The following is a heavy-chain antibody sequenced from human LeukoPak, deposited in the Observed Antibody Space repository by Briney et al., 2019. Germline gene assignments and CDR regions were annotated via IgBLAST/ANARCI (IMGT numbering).Heavy chain of an antibody. CDR3: AKDFGRVAPTYNFDY. Sequence: GGSLRLSCAASGFTFDDYTMHWVRQTPGKGLEWVSLISWDGGSTFYADSVKGRFTISRDNRNNPLYLQMNSLRTEDTAFYYCAKDFGRVAPTYNFDYWGQGTLVTVSP. CDR2: ISWDGGST. V-gene: IGHV3-43*01. D-gene: IGHD2-15*01. J-gene: IGHJ4*02. CDR1: GFTFDDYT.